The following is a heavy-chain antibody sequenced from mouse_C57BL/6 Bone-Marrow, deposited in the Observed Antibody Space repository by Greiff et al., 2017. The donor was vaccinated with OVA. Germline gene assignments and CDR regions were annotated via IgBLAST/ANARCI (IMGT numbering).Heavy chain of an antibody. V-gene: IGHV5-9-1*02. CDR1: GFTFSSYA. Sequence: DMKLVEPGAGLVKPGGSLKLSCAASGFTFSSYAMSWVRQTPEKRLEWVAYISSGGDYIYYADTVKGRFTISRDNARNTQYLQMSSLKSEDTAMYCCTLYDGNYWYFEVWGTGTTVTVSS. J-gene: IGHJ1*03. CDR2: ISSGGDYI. CDR3: TLYDGNYWYFEV. D-gene: IGHD2-1*01.